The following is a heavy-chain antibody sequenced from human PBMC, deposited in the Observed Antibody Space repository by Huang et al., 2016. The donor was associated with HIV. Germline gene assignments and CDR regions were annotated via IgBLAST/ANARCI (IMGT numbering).Heavy chain of an antibody. CDR1: GFSFSNYG. V-gene: IGHV3-30*02. CDR2: IKDDGREK. J-gene: IGHJ3*02. CDR3: SARRRDAYRGVTFEI. Sequence: QVFLVASGGGVVQPGGSLRLSCAASGFSFSNYGVHWVRLAPGKGFEWVKCIKDDGREKKEAESVKGRFRISRDNLRNTVFGQMNSLRPEDTAVYYCSARRRDAYRGVTFEIWGQGTVVTVSS. D-gene: IGHD3-3*01.